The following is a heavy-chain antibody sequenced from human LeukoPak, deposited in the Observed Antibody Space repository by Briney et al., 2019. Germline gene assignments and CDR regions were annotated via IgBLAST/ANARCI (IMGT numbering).Heavy chain of an antibody. CDR3: ARQGSSSADYYYYYGMDV. V-gene: IGHV5-51*01. D-gene: IGHD6-6*01. CDR1: GYSFTSYW. CDR2: IYPGDSDT. Sequence: GESLKISCKGSGYSFTSYWIGWVRQMPGKGLEWMGIIYPGDSDTRYSPSFQGQVTISADKSISTAYLQWSSLKASDTAMYYCARQGSSSADYYYYYGMDVWGQGTTVTVSS. J-gene: IGHJ6*02.